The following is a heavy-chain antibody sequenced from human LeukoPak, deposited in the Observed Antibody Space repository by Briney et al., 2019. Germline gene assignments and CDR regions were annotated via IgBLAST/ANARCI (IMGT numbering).Heavy chain of an antibody. J-gene: IGHJ4*02. Sequence: SETLSLTCTVSGVSISSYYWSWIRQPPGKGLEWIGYIYYSGSTNYNPSLKSRVTISVDTSKNQFSLKLSSVTAADTAVYYCAREAYLDYWGQGTLVTVSS. CDR1: GVSISSYY. CDR2: IYYSGST. CDR3: AREAYLDY. V-gene: IGHV4-59*01.